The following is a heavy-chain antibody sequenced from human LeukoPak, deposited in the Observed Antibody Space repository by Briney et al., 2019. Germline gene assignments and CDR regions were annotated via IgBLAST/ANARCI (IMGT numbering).Heavy chain of an antibody. CDR1: GFAFDDYG. Sequence: GGPLTLSCEASGFAFDDYGMSWVRQPPGKGLEWVSGINRNGGSTDYADSVKGRFTISRDNAKNSHFLQMNSLRVEDTALYYCARGFRKGPFDCWGQGTLVTVSS. D-gene: IGHD3-10*01. CDR3: ARGFRKGPFDC. J-gene: IGHJ4*02. V-gene: IGHV3-20*04. CDR2: INRNGGST.